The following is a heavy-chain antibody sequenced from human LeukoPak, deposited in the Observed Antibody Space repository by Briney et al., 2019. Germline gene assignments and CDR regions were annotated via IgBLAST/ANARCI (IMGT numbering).Heavy chain of an antibody. CDR2: ISSSSSTI. J-gene: IGHJ4*02. CDR3: ARDCGSGSYTVY. D-gene: IGHD3-10*01. CDR1: GFTFSSYS. Sequence: GGSLRLSCAASGFTFSSYSMNWVRQAPGKGLEWLSYISSSSSTIYYADSVKGRFTISRDNAKNSLYLQMNSLRAEDTAVYYCARDCGSGSYTVYWGQGTLVTVSS. V-gene: IGHV3-48*01.